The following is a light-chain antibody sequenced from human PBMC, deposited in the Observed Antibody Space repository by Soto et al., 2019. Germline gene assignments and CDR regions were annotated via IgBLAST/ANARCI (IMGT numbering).Light chain of an antibody. CDR1: QSLVHSDGNTY. J-gene: IGKJ2*01. V-gene: IGKV2-24*01. CDR3: MQATRSNT. Sequence: DIVLTQTPLSSPVTLGQPASISCRSSQSLVHSDGNTYFNWLQQRPGQPPRLLTYKISKRLPGVPDSFSGGGAGADFTLKISRVEDEDVGVYYFMQATRSNTFGQGTKLEIK. CDR2: KIS.